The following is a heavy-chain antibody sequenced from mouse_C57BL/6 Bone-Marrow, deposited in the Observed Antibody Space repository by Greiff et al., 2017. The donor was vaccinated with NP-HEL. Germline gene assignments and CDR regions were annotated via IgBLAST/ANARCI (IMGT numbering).Heavy chain of an antibody. V-gene: IGHV1-69*01. J-gene: IGHJ2*01. CDR3: ARTGDGSSYYFDY. D-gene: IGHD1-1*01. CDR1: GYTFTSYW. Sequence: QVQLQQPGAELVMPGASVKLSCKASGYTFTSYWMHWVKQMPGQGLEWIGEIDPSDSYTNYNQKFKGKSTLTVDKSSSTAYMQLSSLTSEDSAVYYCARTGDGSSYYFDYWGQGTTLTVSS. CDR2: IDPSDSYT.